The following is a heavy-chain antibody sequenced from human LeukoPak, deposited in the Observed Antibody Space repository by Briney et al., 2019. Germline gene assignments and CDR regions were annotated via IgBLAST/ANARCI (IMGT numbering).Heavy chain of an antibody. CDR1: GFTFNAYG. CDR3: AEEGFPAATSSDHYYHMDV. D-gene: IGHD2-2*01. Sequence: GGSLRLSCAASGFTFNAYGMYWVRQAPGKGLEWMAFMRYDATRRYADSVKGRFTISRDNSRDTLYLQMNSLRIEDTAVYYCAEEGFPAATSSDHYYHMDVWGKGTTVTVSS. V-gene: IGHV3-30*02. CDR2: MRYDATRR. J-gene: IGHJ6*03.